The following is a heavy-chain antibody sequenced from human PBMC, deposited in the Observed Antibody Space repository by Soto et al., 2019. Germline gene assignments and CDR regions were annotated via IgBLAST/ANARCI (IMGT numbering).Heavy chain of an antibody. J-gene: IGHJ6*02. Sequence: ASVKVSCKVSGYTLTELSMHWVRQAPGKGLEWMGGFDPEDGETIYAQKFQGRVTMTEDTSTDTAYMELSSLRSEDTAVYYCATSSRALAAAGMEYPYYYHGMDVWGQGTTVTVS. CDR3: ATSSRALAAAGMEYPYYYHGMDV. CDR1: GYTLTELS. V-gene: IGHV1-24*01. D-gene: IGHD6-13*01. CDR2: FDPEDGET.